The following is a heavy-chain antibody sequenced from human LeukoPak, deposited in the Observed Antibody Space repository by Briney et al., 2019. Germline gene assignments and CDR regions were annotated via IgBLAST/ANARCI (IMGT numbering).Heavy chain of an antibody. D-gene: IGHD2-15*01. V-gene: IGHV4-59*08. CDR1: GGSTVNDY. Sequence: PSETLSLTCSVSGGSTVNDYWSWIRQPPGKELEWIAYVYYSGVTSYNPSLKSRVAISIDTSKNQFSLNLTSVTAADTAVYYCARLSLHCSGGSCYRGAFDSWGQGTLVTVSS. CDR3: ARLSLHCSGGSCYRGAFDS. J-gene: IGHJ4*02. CDR2: VYYSGVT.